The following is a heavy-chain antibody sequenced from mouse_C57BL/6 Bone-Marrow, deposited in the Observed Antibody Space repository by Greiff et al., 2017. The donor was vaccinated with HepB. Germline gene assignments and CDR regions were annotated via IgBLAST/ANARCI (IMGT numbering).Heavy chain of an antibody. CDR1: GFTFSSYG. Sequence: EVKLMESGGDLVKPRGSLKLSCAASGFTFSSYGMSWVRQTPDKRLEWVATISSGGSYTYYPDSVKGRFTISRDNAKNTLYLQMSSLKSEDTAMYYCARRGLFFAYWGQGTLVTVSA. CDR3: ARRGLFFAY. J-gene: IGHJ3*01. D-gene: IGHD6-1*01. V-gene: IGHV5-6*02. CDR2: ISSGGSYT.